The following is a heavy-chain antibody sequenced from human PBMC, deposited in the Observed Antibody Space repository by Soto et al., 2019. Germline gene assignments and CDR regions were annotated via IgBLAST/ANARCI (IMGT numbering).Heavy chain of an antibody. CDR2: IYYSGNT. J-gene: IGHJ4*02. CDR3: AKGDKWESILDY. D-gene: IGHD1-26*01. Sequence: QVQLQESGPGLVKPSQTLSLTCTVSGAPISSGGYYWSWIRQHPGMGLEWIGYIYYSGNTYYNPSLQSRVTISMDTTKNQFSLKLSSVTAADTAVYYCAKGDKWESILDYWGQGTLVTVSS. CDR1: GAPISSGGYY. V-gene: IGHV4-31*03.